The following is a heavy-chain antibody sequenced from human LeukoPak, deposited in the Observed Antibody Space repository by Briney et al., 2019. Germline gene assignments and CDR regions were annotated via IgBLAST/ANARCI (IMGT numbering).Heavy chain of an antibody. D-gene: IGHD1-26*01. V-gene: IGHV3-23*01. J-gene: IGHJ4*02. CDR1: GFTFISYA. CDR3: AKDLLPVGASNYYFDY. Sequence: GGSLRLSCAASGFTFISYAMNWVRQAPGKGLEWVSSLSGSGGATYYADSVRGRFSISRDNSKNTLYLQMNSLRVDDTAVYYCAKDLLPVGASNYYFDYWGQGTLVTVSS. CDR2: LSGSGGAT.